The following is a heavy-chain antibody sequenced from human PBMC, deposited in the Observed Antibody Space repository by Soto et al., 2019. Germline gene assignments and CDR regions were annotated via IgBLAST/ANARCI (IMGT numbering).Heavy chain of an antibody. D-gene: IGHD3-22*01. Sequence: SETLSLTCPVSGVYIRSGGYYWSWISQHPGKGLEWIGYIYYSGSTYYNPSLKSRVTISVDTSKNQFSLKLSSVTAADTAVYYCAREGVDLYDSSGYYGVGYFDYWGQGTLVTVSS. CDR3: AREGVDLYDSSGYYGVGYFDY. CDR2: IYYSGST. V-gene: IGHV4-31*03. CDR1: GVYIRSGGYY. J-gene: IGHJ4*02.